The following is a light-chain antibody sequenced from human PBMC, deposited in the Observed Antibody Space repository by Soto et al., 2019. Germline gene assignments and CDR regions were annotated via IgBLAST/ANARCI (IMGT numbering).Light chain of an antibody. J-gene: IGLJ1*01. CDR2: DVR. CDR3: CSYAGSFTYV. Sequence: QSLLTHPRSMSRSPRQSVPISPTGTSSDVGGHSYVSWYRQHPGKAPKLMIYDVRKRPSGVPDRFSGSKPGNTASLTISGLQAEDEADYYCCSYAGSFTYVFGAEPKVSV. CDR1: SSDVGGHSY. V-gene: IGLV2-11*01.